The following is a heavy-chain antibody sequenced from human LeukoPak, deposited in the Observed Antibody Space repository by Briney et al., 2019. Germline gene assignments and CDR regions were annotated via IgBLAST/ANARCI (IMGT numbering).Heavy chain of an antibody. CDR3: ARRPPNSGSYGGPSGLDS. V-gene: IGHV4-34*01. CDR2: VNHSGTS. Sequence: KPSETLSLTCAVYGGSFSDYHWSWIRQSPGKGLEWIGEVNHSGTSKYIPSLKSRVTISADTSKNQFSLKLASLTAADTAVYYCARRPPNSGSYGGPSGLDSWGQGTRVTVSS. J-gene: IGHJ4*02. CDR1: GGSFSDYH. D-gene: IGHD1-26*01.